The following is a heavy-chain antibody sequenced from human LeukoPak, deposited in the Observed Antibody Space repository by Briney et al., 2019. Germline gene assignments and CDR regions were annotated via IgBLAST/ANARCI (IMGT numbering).Heavy chain of an antibody. D-gene: IGHD2-21*01. CDR3: AKDICGGDCYPHGGY. Sequence: GGSLRLSCAASGFTFSNYGMHWVRQVPGKGLEWVAFIPYDGSNKYYADSLKGRFTISRDNSNNTLYLQMNSLRAEDTAIYYCAKDICGGDCYPHGGYWGQGTLVTVSS. CDR1: GFTFSNYG. V-gene: IGHV3-30*02. CDR2: IPYDGSNK. J-gene: IGHJ4*02.